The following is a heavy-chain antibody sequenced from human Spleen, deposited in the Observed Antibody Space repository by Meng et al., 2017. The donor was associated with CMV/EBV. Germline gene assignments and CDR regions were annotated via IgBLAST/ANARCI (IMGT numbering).Heavy chain of an antibody. V-gene: IGHV3-23*01. D-gene: IGHD2-15*01. CDR1: GFTFNNAW. J-gene: IGHJ4*02. Sequence: GESLKISCAASGFTFNNAWMSWVRQAPGKGLEWVSAISGSGANTYYADSVKGRFTISRDNSKNTLHLQMNSLRAEDTAVYYCARDLVVEANLDYWGQGTLVTVSS. CDR3: ARDLVVEANLDY. CDR2: ISGSGANT.